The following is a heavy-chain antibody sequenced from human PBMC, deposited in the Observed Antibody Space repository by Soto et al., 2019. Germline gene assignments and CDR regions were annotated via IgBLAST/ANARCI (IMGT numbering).Heavy chain of an antibody. Sequence: EVQLVESGGGLVQPGGSLRLSCAPSGLNVSNNYMSWVRQAPGKGLEWVSVIYSGGTTHYAGSVKGRFTISRDIFKNMLYLQMKTLRAEDKAVYYCARDFRLMVGGAGFDYWGQGISVTVSS. CDR3: ARDFRLMVGGAGFDY. CDR2: IYSGGTT. V-gene: IGHV3-66*01. J-gene: IGHJ4*02. CDR1: GLNVSNNY. D-gene: IGHD3-10*01.